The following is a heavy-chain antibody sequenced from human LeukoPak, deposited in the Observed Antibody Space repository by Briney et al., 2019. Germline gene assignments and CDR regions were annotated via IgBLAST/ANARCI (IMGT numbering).Heavy chain of an antibody. CDR1: GYTFTSYG. CDR3: ARDPVFKSGSYFAYFDY. CDR2: ISAYNGNT. J-gene: IGHJ4*02. D-gene: IGHD1-26*01. V-gene: IGHV1-18*01. Sequence: ASVKVSCTASGYTFTSYGISWVRQAPGQGLEWKGWISAYNGNTNYAQKLQGRVTMTTDTSTSTAYMELRSLRSDDTAMYYCARDPVFKSGSYFAYFDYWGQGTLVTVSS.